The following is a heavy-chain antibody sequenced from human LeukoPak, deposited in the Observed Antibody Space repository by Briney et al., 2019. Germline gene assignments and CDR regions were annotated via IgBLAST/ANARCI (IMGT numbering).Heavy chain of an antibody. Sequence: PSETLSLTCTVSGGSISSGGYYWSWIRQHPGKGLEWIGYIYYSGSTYYNPSLKSRVTISVDTSKNQFSLKLSSVTAADTAVYYCARWADYYDTKGGGSDAFDIWGQGTMVTVSS. CDR1: GGSISSGGYY. CDR3: ARWADYYDTKGGGSDAFDI. CDR2: IYYSGST. J-gene: IGHJ3*02. D-gene: IGHD3-22*01. V-gene: IGHV4-31*03.